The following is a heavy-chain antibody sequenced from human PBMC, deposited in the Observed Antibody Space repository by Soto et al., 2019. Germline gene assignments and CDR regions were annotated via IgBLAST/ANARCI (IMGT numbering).Heavy chain of an antibody. D-gene: IGHD3-22*01. CDR2: VYYYGRT. J-gene: IGHJ6*02. CDR1: GGSISSYY. V-gene: IGHV4-59*01. CDR3: ARDYYYDSSGNPGAYYYGMDV. Sequence: PSETLSLTCTVSGGSISSYYWSWIRQPPGKGLEWIGHVYYYGRTNYNPSLKSRVTISVDTSKSQISLRLSSVTAADTAVYYCARDYYYDSSGNPGAYYYGMDVWGQGTTVTVSS.